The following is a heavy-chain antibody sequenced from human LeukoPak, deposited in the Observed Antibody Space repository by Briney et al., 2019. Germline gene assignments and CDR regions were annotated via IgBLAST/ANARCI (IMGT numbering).Heavy chain of an antibody. CDR3: ARDRYSSAWYEE. V-gene: IGHV3-74*01. CDR1: GFTLSSYG. CDR2: INSGGSST. J-gene: IGHJ4*02. D-gene: IGHD6-19*01. Sequence: PGGSLRLSCAASGFTLSSYGMHWVRQAPGKGLVWVSHINSGGSSTSYADSVKGRFTISRDNAKNTLYLQMNSLRAEDTAVYYCARDRYSSAWYEEWGQGTLVTVSS.